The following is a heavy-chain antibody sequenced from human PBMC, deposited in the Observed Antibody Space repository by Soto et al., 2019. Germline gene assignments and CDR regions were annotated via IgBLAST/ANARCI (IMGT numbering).Heavy chain of an antibody. CDR3: ARDPYYDFWSGYYTSYYYYGMDV. CDR1: GYTFTSYG. V-gene: IGHV1-18*04. D-gene: IGHD3-3*01. J-gene: IGHJ6*02. Sequence: ASVKVSCKASGYTFTSYGISWVRQAPGQGLEWMGWISAYNGNTNYAQKLQGRVTMTTDTSTSTAYMELRSLRSDDTAVYYCARDPYYDFWSGYYTSYYYYGMDVWGQGTKVTVSS. CDR2: ISAYNGNT.